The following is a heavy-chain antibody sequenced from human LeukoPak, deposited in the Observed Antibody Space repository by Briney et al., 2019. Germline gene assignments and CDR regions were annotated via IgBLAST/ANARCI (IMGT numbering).Heavy chain of an antibody. CDR1: GGSFSGYY. D-gene: IGHD4-17*01. Sequence: SETLSLTCAVYGGSFSGYYWSWIRQPPGKGLEWIGEINRSGSTNYNPSLKSRVTISVDTSKNQFSLKLSSVTAADTAVYYCARVPYTTVTTPYCFDYWGQGTLVTVSS. J-gene: IGHJ4*02. CDR2: INRSGST. V-gene: IGHV4-34*01. CDR3: ARVPYTTVTTPYCFDY.